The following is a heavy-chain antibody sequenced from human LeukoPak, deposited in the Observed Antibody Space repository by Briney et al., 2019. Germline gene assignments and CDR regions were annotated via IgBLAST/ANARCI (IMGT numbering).Heavy chain of an antibody. CDR2: INPDGGRI. CDR3: AKTSQWVVPAQLDY. V-gene: IGHV3-74*01. D-gene: IGHD2-2*01. Sequence: GGSLRLSCAASGFTFSNYWMHWVRQAPGKGLVWVSRINPDGGRISYADSVQGRFTISRDNAKNTVYLQMNSLRAEDTAVYYCAKTSQWVVPAQLDYWGQGTLVTVSS. J-gene: IGHJ4*02. CDR1: GFTFSNYW.